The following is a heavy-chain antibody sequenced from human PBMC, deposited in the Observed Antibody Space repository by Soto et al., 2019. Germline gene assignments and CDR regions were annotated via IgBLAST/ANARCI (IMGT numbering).Heavy chain of an antibody. D-gene: IGHD1-7*01. CDR3: AKDRSPRHDKFELELPSVFDY. CDR2: ISGSGGST. CDR1: GFTFSSYA. Sequence: GGSLRLSCAASGFTFSSYAMSWVRQAPGKGLEWVSAISGSGGSTYYADSVKGRFTISRDNSKNTLYLQMNSLRAEDTAVYYCAKDRSPRHDKFELELPSVFDYWGQGTLVTVSS. J-gene: IGHJ4*02. V-gene: IGHV3-23*01.